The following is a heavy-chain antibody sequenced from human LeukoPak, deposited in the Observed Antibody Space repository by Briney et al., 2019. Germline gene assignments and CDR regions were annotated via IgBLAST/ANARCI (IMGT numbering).Heavy chain of an antibody. J-gene: IGHJ3*02. CDR3: ARICSSTSCYTPGRRAFDI. Sequence: PSETLSLTCSVSGYSISSGYYWAWIRQPPGKGLEWIGRIYTSGSTNYNPSLKSRVTMSVDTSKNQFSLKLSSVTAADTAVYYCARICSSTSCYTPGRRAFDIWGQGTMVTVSS. CDR2: IYTSGST. D-gene: IGHD2-2*02. CDR1: GYSISSGYY. V-gene: IGHV4-38-2*02.